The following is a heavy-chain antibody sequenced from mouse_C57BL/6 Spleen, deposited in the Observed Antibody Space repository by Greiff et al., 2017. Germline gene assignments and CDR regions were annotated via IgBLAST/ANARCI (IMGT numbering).Heavy chain of an antibody. D-gene: IGHD2-5*01. CDR3: ARHEEGYSKTWYFDV. CDR2: FYPGSGSI. J-gene: IGHJ1*03. CDR1: GYTFTEYT. Sequence: VKLVESGAELVKPGASVKLSCKASGYTFTEYTIHWVKQRSGQGLEWIGWFYPGSGSIKYNEKFKDKATLTADKSSSTVYMELSRLTSEDSAVYFCARHEEGYSKTWYFDVWGTGTTVTVSS. V-gene: IGHV1-62-2*01.